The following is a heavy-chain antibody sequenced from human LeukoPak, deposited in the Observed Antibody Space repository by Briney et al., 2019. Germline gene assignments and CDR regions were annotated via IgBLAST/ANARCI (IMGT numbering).Heavy chain of an antibody. J-gene: IGHJ4*02. CDR2: ISSSSSYI. V-gene: IGHV3-21*04. D-gene: IGHD3-10*01. CDR1: GFTFSSYS. Sequence: GGSLRLSCAASGFTFSSYSMNWVRQAPGKGLEWVSSISSSSSYIYYADSVKGRFTISRGNAKNSLYLQMNSLRAEDTAVYYCAGRITMVRGVTNFDYWGQGTLVTVSS. CDR3: AGRITMVRGVTNFDY.